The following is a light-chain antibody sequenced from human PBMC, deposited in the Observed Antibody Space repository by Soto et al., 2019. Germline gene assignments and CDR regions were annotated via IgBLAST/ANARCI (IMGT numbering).Light chain of an antibody. Sequence: EIVMTQSPATLSVSPRARATLSCTASQSISTALAWYQQKPGQPPRLVIYSASTRATGVPARFPGSGSGSEFTLTISGLQSEDVAVYYCQQGHNWPLTLGQGTRLEI. CDR2: SAS. CDR1: QSISTA. V-gene: IGKV3-15*01. J-gene: IGKJ2*01. CDR3: QQGHNWPLT.